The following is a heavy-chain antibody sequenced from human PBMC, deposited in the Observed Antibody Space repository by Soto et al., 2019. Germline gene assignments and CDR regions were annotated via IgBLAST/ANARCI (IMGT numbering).Heavy chain of an antibody. CDR2: ISGRGDTT. Sequence: GGSLRLSCAASGFSFSAYALSWVRQAPGKGLEWVSSISGRGDTTYYADSVKGRFTLSRDNSKNALYLQMSTLRADDTAVYFCAKVQIAVAANGYGFDYWGQGTQVTVSS. D-gene: IGHD6-19*01. V-gene: IGHV3-23*01. J-gene: IGHJ4*02. CDR1: GFSFSAYA. CDR3: AKVQIAVAANGYGFDY.